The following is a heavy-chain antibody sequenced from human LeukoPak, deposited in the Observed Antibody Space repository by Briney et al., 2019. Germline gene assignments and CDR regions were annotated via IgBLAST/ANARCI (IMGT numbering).Heavy chain of an antibody. J-gene: IGHJ4*02. CDR2: IYHSGST. CDR1: GGSISSGGYS. V-gene: IGHV4-30-2*01. CDR3: ARGTYYYDH. Sequence: PSETLSPTCAVSGGSISSGGYSWSWIRQPPGKGLEWIGYIYHSGSTYYNPSLKSRVTISVDTSKNQFSLKLSSVTAADTAVYYCARGTYYYDHWGQGTLVTVSS.